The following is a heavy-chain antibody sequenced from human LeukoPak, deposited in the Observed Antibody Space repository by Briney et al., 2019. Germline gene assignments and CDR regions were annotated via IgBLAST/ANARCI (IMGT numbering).Heavy chain of an antibody. CDR2: INHSGST. CDR3: ARGRRNGYYGSGSYLYY. Sequence: SETLSLTCAVYGGSFSGYYWSWIRQPPGKGLEWIGEINHSGSTNYNPSLKSRVTISVDTPKNQFSLKLSSVTAADTAVYYCARGRRNGYYGSGSYLYYWGQGTLVTVSS. V-gene: IGHV4-34*01. CDR1: GGSFSGYY. D-gene: IGHD3-10*01. J-gene: IGHJ4*02.